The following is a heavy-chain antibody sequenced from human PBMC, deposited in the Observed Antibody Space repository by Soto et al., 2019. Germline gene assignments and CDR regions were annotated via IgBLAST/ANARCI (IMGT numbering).Heavy chain of an antibody. CDR2: ISYDGTNK. CDR3: ARDPKTSGGQHWAFNYFDS. Sequence: GGSLRLSCGASGFSFRISPMHWVRQAPGKGPEWVALISYDGTNKFYADSVKGRFTISRDNSKSTLYLQVDSLRPEDAAVYYCARDPKTSGGQHWAFNYFDSWGQGTLVTVSS. V-gene: IGHV3-30-3*01. D-gene: IGHD7-27*01. J-gene: IGHJ4*02. CDR1: GFSFRISP.